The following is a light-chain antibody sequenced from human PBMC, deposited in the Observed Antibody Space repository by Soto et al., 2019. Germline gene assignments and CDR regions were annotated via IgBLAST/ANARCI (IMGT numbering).Light chain of an antibody. CDR3: QQYINWPT. Sequence: ELERPQSPATHSVSPGARATLSCRASQSVTSNSAWYHRQPGQAPRLLIQGAPTRATGIPARFTGSGSGTEFTLTSGRLQSEDFAVYYCQQYINWPTFGQGTKVDIK. CDR1: QSVTSN. CDR2: GAP. V-gene: IGKV3-15*01. J-gene: IGKJ1*01.